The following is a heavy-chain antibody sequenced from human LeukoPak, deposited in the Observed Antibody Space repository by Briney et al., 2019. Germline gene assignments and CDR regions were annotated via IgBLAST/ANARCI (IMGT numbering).Heavy chain of an antibody. CDR3: AKTGGPWD. CDR1: GFTVSNNF. J-gene: IGHJ4*02. V-gene: IGHV3-53*01. Sequence: GGSLRLSCAASGFTVSNNFLTWVRQAPGKGLEWVSVIYSGGTTYYADSVKGRFTIPRDTSRNTLYLQMNSLRAEDTAVYYCAKTGGPWDWGQGTLVIVSS. CDR2: IYSGGTT. D-gene: IGHD3-10*01.